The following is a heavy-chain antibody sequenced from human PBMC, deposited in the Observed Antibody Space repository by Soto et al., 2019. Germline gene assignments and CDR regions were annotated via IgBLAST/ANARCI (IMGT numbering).Heavy chain of an antibody. CDR3: ARMMAASGTAFDY. Sequence: GESLKISCQASGYSFISSWIGWVRQRPGKGLEWMGIIYPCDSDTRYSPSFQGQVTISADKSTSTAYLQWSSLKASDTATYYCARMMAASGTAFDYWGQGALVTVSS. D-gene: IGHD6-13*01. V-gene: IGHV5-51*01. J-gene: IGHJ4*02. CDR1: GYSFISSW. CDR2: IYPCDSDT.